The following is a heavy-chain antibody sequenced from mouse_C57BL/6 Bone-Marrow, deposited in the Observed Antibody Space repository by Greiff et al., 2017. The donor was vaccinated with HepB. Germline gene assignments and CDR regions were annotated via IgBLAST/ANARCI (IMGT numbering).Heavy chain of an antibody. CDR3: ARGVGVRGFAY. CDR2: IYPRSGNT. J-gene: IGHJ3*01. V-gene: IGHV1-81*01. D-gene: IGHD2-14*01. CDR1: GYTFTSYG. Sequence: QVQLQQSGAELARPGASVKLSCKASGYTFTSYGISWVKQRTGQGLEWIGEIYPRSGNTYYNEKFKGKATLTADKSSSTAYMGRRSLTSEDSAVYFCARGVGVRGFAYWGQGTLVTVSA.